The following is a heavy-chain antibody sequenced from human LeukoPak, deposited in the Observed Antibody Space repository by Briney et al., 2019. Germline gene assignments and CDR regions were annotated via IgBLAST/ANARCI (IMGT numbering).Heavy chain of an antibody. CDR3: AKEGGDYDFWSGYALVDY. Sequence: PGGSLRLSCAASGFTFSSYAMGWVRQAPGKGLEWVSAISGSGGSTSYADSVKGRFTISRDNSKNPLYLQMNSLRAEDAAVYYCAKEGGDYDFWSGYALVDYWGQGTLVTVSS. CDR1: GFTFSSYA. J-gene: IGHJ4*02. V-gene: IGHV3-23*01. CDR2: ISGSGGST. D-gene: IGHD3-3*01.